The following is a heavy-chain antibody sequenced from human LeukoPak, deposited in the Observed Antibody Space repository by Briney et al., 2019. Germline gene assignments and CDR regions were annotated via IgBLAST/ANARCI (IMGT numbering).Heavy chain of an antibody. J-gene: IGHJ5*02. V-gene: IGHV1-46*01. CDR1: GYTFTSYY. Sequence: ASVKVSCKASGYTFTSYYMHWVRQAPGQGLEWMGIINPSGGSTSYAQKFQGRVTMTEDTSTDTAYMELSSLRSEDTAVYYCARVGYCSSTSCLNWFDPWGQGTLVTVSS. CDR2: INPSGGST. D-gene: IGHD2-2*01. CDR3: ARVGYCSSTSCLNWFDP.